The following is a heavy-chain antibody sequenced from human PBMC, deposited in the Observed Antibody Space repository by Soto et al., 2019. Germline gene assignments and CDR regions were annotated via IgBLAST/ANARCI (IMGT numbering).Heavy chain of an antibody. CDR2: IYPGDSDT. J-gene: IGHJ4*02. Sequence: GESLKISCKGSGYRFTSYWIGWVRQMPGKGLEWMGIIYPGDSDTRYSPSFQGQVTISVDKSISTAYLQWSSLKASDTAMYYCARGYYESSGYPSYFDYWGQGTLVTVS. V-gene: IGHV5-51*01. CDR3: ARGYYESSGYPSYFDY. CDR1: GYRFTSYW. D-gene: IGHD3-22*01.